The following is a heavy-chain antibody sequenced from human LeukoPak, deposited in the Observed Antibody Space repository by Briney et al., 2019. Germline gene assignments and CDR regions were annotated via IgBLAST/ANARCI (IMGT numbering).Heavy chain of an antibody. CDR3: ARGSNDYGDYNWFDP. V-gene: IGHV4-4*07. Sequence: SETLSLTCTVSGGSISSYYWSWIRQPAGKGLEWIGRIFTTESPNYNPSLKSRVTMSVDTSKNQFSLKLRSVTAADTAVYYCARGSNDYGDYNWFDPWGQGTLVTVSS. J-gene: IGHJ5*02. CDR2: IFTTESP. CDR1: GGSISSYY. D-gene: IGHD4-17*01.